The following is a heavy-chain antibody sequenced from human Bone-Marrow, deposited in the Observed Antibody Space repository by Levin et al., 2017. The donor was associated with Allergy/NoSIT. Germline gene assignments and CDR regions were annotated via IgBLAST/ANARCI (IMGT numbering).Heavy chain of an antibody. CDR1: GFTLAELS. J-gene: IGHJ4*02. Sequence: WASVKVSCKVSGFTLAELSLHWVRQAPGEGLEWMGGIDPEDDEVVYAHKFQGRVTMTEDTSVDTAYMELSSLTSDDTAVYYCATDRGKSGGGAFSYYFDYWGQGTLVTVSS. V-gene: IGHV1-24*01. CDR3: ATDRGKSGGGAFSYYFDY. CDR2: IDPEDDEV. D-gene: IGHD1-26*01.